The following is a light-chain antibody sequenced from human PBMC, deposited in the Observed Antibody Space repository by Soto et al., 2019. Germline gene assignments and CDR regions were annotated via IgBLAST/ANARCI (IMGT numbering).Light chain of an antibody. CDR3: QQCYSTPRT. V-gene: IGKV1-39*01. CDR2: AAS. CDR1: QSISSY. Sequence: DIQMTQSPSSLSASVGDRVTITCRASQSISSYLNWYQQKPGKAPKLLIYAASSLQSGVPSRFSGSGSWTDFTLTISSLQPEDFATYYCQQCYSTPRTFGQGTKLEIK. J-gene: IGKJ2*01.